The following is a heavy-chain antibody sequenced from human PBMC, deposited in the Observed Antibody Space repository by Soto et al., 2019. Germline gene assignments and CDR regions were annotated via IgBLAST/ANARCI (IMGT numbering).Heavy chain of an antibody. CDR2: ISGSGGIT. D-gene: IGHD3-3*01. CDR1: GFTFSNYA. V-gene: IGHV3-23*01. Sequence: EVQLLESGGRLVQPGGSLRLSCAASGFTFSNYAMAWVRQAPGKGLEWVSAISGSGGITYHAASVKGRFSISRDNSRNTLYLQMYSRGAGDTAVYYCARAAHDDFWSGYYYMDVWGIGTTVTVSS. CDR3: ARAAHDDFWSGYYYMDV. J-gene: IGHJ6*03.